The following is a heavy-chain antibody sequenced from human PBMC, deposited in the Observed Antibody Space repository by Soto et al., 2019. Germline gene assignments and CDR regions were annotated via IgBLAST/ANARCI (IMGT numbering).Heavy chain of an antibody. J-gene: IGHJ4*02. Sequence: GSLRLSCAASGFTFSSYGMHWVRQAPGKGLEWVAVISYDGGNKYYADSVKGRFTISRDNSKNTLYLQMNSLRAEDTAVYYCAKDSLRELELRGFDYWGQGTLVTVSS. D-gene: IGHD1-7*01. V-gene: IGHV3-30*18. CDR3: AKDSLRELELRGFDY. CDR2: ISYDGGNK. CDR1: GFTFSSYG.